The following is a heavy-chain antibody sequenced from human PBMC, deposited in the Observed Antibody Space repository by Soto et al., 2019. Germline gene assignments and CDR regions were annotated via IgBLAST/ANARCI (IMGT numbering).Heavy chain of an antibody. CDR1: GNTFTSYY. D-gene: IGHD3-9*01. CDR3: ARNALYYDILTGSHTPTHYYMDD. J-gene: IGHJ6*03. V-gene: IGHV1-46*03. Sequence: ASVKVSCKASGNTFTSYYMHWVRQAPGQGLEWMGIINPSGGSTSYAQKFQGRVTMTRDTSTSTVYMELSSLRSEDTAVYYCARNALYYDILTGSHTPTHYYMDDWGKGTTVTVSS. CDR2: INPSGGST.